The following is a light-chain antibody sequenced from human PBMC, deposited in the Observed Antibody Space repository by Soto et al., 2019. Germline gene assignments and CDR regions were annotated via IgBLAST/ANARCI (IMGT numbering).Light chain of an antibody. CDR3: TSYTTGRIWV. J-gene: IGLJ3*02. CDR1: SGDVCHYNY. CDR2: EVT. Sequence: QSALTQPASVSGSPGQSITISCTGSSGDVCHYNYVSWYQQHPGKAPKLIIYEVTNRPSGVSNRFSGSKSGNTASLIISGLQAEDEADYYCTSYTTGRIWVFGGGTNVTVL. V-gene: IGLV2-14*01.